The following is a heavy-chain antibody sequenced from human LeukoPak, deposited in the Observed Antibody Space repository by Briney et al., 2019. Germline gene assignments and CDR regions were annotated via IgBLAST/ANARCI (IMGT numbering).Heavy chain of an antibody. Sequence: SSETLSLTCAVYGGSFSGYYWSWIRQPPGKGLEWIGEINHSGSTNYNPSLKSRVTISVDTSKNQLSLKLSSVTAADTAVYYCARHPGYSYGKGPFDYWGQGTLVTVSS. CDR2: INHSGST. J-gene: IGHJ4*02. D-gene: IGHD5-18*01. V-gene: IGHV4-34*01. CDR1: GGSFSGYY. CDR3: ARHPGYSYGKGPFDY.